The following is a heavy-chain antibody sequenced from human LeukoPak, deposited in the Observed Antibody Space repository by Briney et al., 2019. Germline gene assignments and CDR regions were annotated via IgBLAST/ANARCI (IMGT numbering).Heavy chain of an antibody. V-gene: IGHV1-18*01. CDR3: ARDHCYDSSGYYCLDWFDP. CDR1: GYAFTSYG. Sequence: GASVKVSCKASGYAFTSYGISWVRQAPGQGLEWMGWISAYNGNTNYAQKLQGRVTMTTDTSTSTAYVELRRLRSDDTAVYYCARDHCYDSSGYYCLDWFDPWGQGTLVTVSS. CDR2: ISAYNGNT. J-gene: IGHJ5*02. D-gene: IGHD3-22*01.